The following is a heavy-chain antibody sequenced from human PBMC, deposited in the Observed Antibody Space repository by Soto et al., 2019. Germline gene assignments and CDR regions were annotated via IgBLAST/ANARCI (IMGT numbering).Heavy chain of an antibody. Sequence: QVQLVQSGPEVKKPGASVKVSCKASGYTFTDFGLVWVRQAPGQGPEWMGWVSADNGDTTYAQKLQGRITMTRDTSMNTVYMELRSLRSDDTAMYYCAREMPGYCSDAACLPGYWGQGTQVTVSS. CDR3: AREMPGYCSDAACLPGY. CDR2: VSADNGDT. J-gene: IGHJ4*02. D-gene: IGHD2-15*01. CDR1: GYTFTDFG. V-gene: IGHV1-18*01.